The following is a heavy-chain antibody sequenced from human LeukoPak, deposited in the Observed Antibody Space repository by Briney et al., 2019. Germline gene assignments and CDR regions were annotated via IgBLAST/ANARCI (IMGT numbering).Heavy chain of an antibody. CDR3: ARDSGSY. D-gene: IGHD3-10*01. CDR1: GVTFSSYW. Sequence: GGSLRLSCAASGVTFSSYWMRWVRQAPGKGLEWVANIKQDGSEKYYVDSVKGRFTISRDNAKNSLYLQMNSLRAEDTAVYYCARDSGSYWGQGTLVTVSS. J-gene: IGHJ4*02. V-gene: IGHV3-7*01. CDR2: IKQDGSEK.